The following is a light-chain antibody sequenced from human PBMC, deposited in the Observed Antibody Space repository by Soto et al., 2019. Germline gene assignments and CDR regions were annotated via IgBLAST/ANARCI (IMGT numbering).Light chain of an antibody. Sequence: EIVMTQSPATLSVSPGERGTLSCRANQSVGNKLAWYQQKPGQAPRLLIYGASTRATGIPARLSGSGSGTEFTLTISSLQSEDFAVYYCQQYNKWPWTFGQGTKVDI. J-gene: IGKJ1*01. CDR1: QSVGNK. V-gene: IGKV3-15*01. CDR3: QQYNKWPWT. CDR2: GAS.